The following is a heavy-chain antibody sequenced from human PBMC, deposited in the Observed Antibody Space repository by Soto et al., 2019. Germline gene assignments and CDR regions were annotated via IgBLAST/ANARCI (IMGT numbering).Heavy chain of an antibody. Sequence: SGPTLVNPTQTLTLTCTFSGFSLSTSGVGVGWIRQPPGKALEWLALIYWDDDKRYSPSLKSRLTITKDTSKTQVVLTMTNMDPVDTATYYCAHSPRYCSSTSCYRGGWFDPWGQGTLVTVSS. J-gene: IGHJ5*02. D-gene: IGHD2-2*01. V-gene: IGHV2-5*02. CDR2: IYWDDDK. CDR1: GFSLSTSGVG. CDR3: AHSPRYCSSTSCYRGGWFDP.